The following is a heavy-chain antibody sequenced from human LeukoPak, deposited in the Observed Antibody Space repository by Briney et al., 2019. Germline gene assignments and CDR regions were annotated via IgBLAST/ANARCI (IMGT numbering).Heavy chain of an antibody. CDR2: ISYDGPNK. V-gene: IGHV3-30*18. Sequence: GGSLRLSCAASGFSFSNFGMHWVRQAPGKGLEWVAVISYDGPNKYFADSVKGRLTISRDNSKNTVYLEMNSLRDEDTAVYYCAKDKRGSSGWYDHWGQGTLVIVSS. D-gene: IGHD6-19*01. J-gene: IGHJ5*02. CDR3: AKDKRGSSGWYDH. CDR1: GFSFSNFG.